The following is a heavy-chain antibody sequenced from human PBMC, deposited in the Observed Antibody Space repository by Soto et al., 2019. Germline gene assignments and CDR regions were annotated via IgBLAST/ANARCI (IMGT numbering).Heavy chain of an antibody. CDR3: ARDRDYAYVD. CDR1: GFTFRDFS. Sequence: EVQLVESGGGLVQRGGTLRLSCAASGFTFRDFSMNWVRKAPGKGLEWVSYIKGGSDISYAVSVKGRFTISRDNAKNSLYLEMNSLGDEDTAIYYCARDRDYAYVDWGQGTLVTVSS. D-gene: IGHD3-16*01. V-gene: IGHV3-48*02. J-gene: IGHJ4*02. CDR2: IKGGSDI.